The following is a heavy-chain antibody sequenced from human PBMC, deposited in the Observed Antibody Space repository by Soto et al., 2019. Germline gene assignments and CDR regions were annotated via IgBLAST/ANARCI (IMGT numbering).Heavy chain of an antibody. J-gene: IGHJ6*02. D-gene: IGHD2-2*02. CDR1: GFTFSSYA. Sequence: LRLSCAASGFTFSSYAMHWVRQAPGKGLEWVAVISYDGSNKYYADSVKGRFTISRDNSKNTLYLQMNSLRAEDTAVYYCARDLCETKVGPRASCYMIGYYYYGMDVWGQGTTVTVS. V-gene: IGHV3-30-3*01. CDR2: ISYDGSNK. CDR3: ARDLCETKVGPRASCYMIGYYYYGMDV.